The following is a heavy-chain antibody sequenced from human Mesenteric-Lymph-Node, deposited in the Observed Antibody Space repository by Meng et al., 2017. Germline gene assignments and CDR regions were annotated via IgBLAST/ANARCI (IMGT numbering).Heavy chain of an antibody. D-gene: IGHD3-22*01. V-gene: IGHV5-51*01. CDR3: ARRKATYDSSGYFFDY. CDR2: IYPGDSDT. J-gene: IGHJ4*02. CDR1: GYSFTSYW. Sequence: GESLKISCKGSGYSFTSYWIGWVRQMPGKGLEWMGIIYPGDSDTRYSPSFQGQVTISADKSISTAYLQWSSLKASDTAMYYCARRKATYDSSGYFFDYWGQGTVVTVSS.